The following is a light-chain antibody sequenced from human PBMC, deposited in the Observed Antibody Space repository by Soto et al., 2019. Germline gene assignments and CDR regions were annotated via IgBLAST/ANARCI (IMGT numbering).Light chain of an antibody. J-gene: IGLJ2*01. V-gene: IGLV2-23*01. CDR3: CSYAGSSILV. Sequence: QYALTQPASVSGSPGQSITISCTGTSSDVGSYNLVSWYQQHPGKAPKLMIYEGSKRPSGVSNRFSGSKSGNTASLTISGLQAEDEADYYCCSYAGSSILVFGGGTKLTVL. CDR2: EGS. CDR1: SSDVGSYNL.